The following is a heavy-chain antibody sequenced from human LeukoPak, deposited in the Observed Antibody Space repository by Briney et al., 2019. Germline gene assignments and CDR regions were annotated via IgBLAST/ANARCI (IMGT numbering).Heavy chain of an antibody. CDR1: GFTFSSYG. CDR3: ARVRRDGYNFGAGDY. Sequence: PGRSLRLSCAASGFTFSSYGMHWVRQAPGKGLEWVAVIWYDGSNKYYADSVKGRFTISRDNSKNTLYLQMNSLRAEDTAVYYCARVRRDGYNFGAGDYWGQGTLATVSS. V-gene: IGHV3-33*01. CDR2: IWYDGSNK. J-gene: IGHJ4*02. D-gene: IGHD5-24*01.